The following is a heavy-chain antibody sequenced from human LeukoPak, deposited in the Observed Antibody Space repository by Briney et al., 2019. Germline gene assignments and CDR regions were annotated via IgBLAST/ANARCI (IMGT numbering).Heavy chain of an antibody. CDR1: GFTFSSYS. CDR2: ISSSSSYI. V-gene: IGHV3-21*01. J-gene: IGHJ4*02. CDR3: ARAARKYYYDSSGYYYFDY. D-gene: IGHD3-22*01. Sequence: SGGSLRLSCAASGFTFSSYSMNWVRQAPGKGLEWASSISSSSSYIYYADSVKGRFTISRDNAKNSLYLQMNSLRAEDTAVYYCARAARKYYYDSSGYYYFDYWGQGTLVTVSS.